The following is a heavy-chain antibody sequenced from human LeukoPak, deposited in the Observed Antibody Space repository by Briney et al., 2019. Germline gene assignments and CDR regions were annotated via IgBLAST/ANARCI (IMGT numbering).Heavy chain of an antibody. V-gene: IGHV3-66*01. CDR3: ASYRYGSSFAFDI. Sequence: GGSLRLSCGASGFTVSTNYMSWVRQAPGKGLEWVSIIYSGGGTYYADSVKGRFTISRDNSKNTLYLQMNSLRAEDTAVYYCASYRYGSSFAFDIWGQGTMVTVSS. D-gene: IGHD6-6*01. J-gene: IGHJ3*02. CDR1: GFTVSTNY. CDR2: IYSGGGT.